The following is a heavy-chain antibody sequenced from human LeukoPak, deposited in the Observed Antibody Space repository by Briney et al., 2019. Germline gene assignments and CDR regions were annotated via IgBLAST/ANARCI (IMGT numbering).Heavy chain of an antibody. J-gene: IGHJ3*02. Sequence: GGSLRLSCAASGFTFSSYSMNWVRQAPGKGLEWVSSISSSSSYIYYADSVKGRFTISRDNAKNPLYLQMNSLRAEDTAVYYRASEAAAGPNDAFDIWGQGTMVTVSS. V-gene: IGHV3-21*01. CDR3: ASEAAAGPNDAFDI. CDR1: GFTFSSYS. CDR2: ISSSSSYI. D-gene: IGHD6-13*01.